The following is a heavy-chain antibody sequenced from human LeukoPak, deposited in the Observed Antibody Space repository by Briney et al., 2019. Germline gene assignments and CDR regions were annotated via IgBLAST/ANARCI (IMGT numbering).Heavy chain of an antibody. CDR1: GDPISSHY. J-gene: IGHJ5*02. CDR3: ARHATGSYSVPWLDP. Sequence: PSETLSLTCTVSGDPISSHYWSWIRQPPGKGLEWLGYFSDSGSTIYNPSLKSRVTILGDKSKNQFSLKLSSVAAAVTAVYYCARHATGSYSVPWLDPWGQGTLVTVSS. D-gene: IGHD3-10*01. V-gene: IGHV4-59*08. CDR2: FSDSGST.